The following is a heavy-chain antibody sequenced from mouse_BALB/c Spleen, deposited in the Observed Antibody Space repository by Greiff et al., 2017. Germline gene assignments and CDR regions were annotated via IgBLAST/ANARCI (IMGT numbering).Heavy chain of an antibody. CDR3: ARLPTATTDY. CDR2: ISNGGGST. J-gene: IGHJ4*01. V-gene: IGHV5-12-2*01. D-gene: IGHD1-2*01. CDR1: GFTFSSYT. Sequence: EVHLVESGGGLVQPGGSLKLSCAASGFTFSSYTMSWVRQTPEKRLEWVAYISNGGGSTYYPDTVKGRFTISRDNAKNTLYLQMSSLKSEDTAMYYCARLPTATTDYWGQGTSVTVSS.